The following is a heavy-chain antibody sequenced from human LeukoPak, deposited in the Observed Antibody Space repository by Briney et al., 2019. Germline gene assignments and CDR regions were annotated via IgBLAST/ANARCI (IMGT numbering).Heavy chain of an antibody. CDR1: GGSISGYF. CDR3: AREPTSGREPTSGRPLDY. D-gene: IGHD5-12*01. Sequence: SETLSLTCTVSGGSISGYFWSWIRQPAGKGLEWIGRIYSSGSNNYNPSLKTRVTMSLDTSKNHLSLNLSSVTAADTAVYYCAREPTSGREPTSGRPLDYWGQGTLVTVSS. J-gene: IGHJ4*02. CDR2: IYSSGSN. V-gene: IGHV4-4*07.